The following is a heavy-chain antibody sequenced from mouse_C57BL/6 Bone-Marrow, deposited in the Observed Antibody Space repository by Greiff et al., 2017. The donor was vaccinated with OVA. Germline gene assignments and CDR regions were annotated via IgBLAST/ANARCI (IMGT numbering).Heavy chain of an antibody. J-gene: IGHJ3*01. CDR1: GYTFTSYG. D-gene: IGHD2-3*01. V-gene: IGHV1-81*01. CDR3: ARRWLLAY. CDR2: IYPRSGNT. Sequence: VKLQESGAELARPGASVKLSCKASGYTFTSYGISWVKQRTGQGLEWIGEIYPRSGNTYYNEKFKGKATLTADKSSSTAYMELRSLTSEDSAVYFCARRWLLAYWGQGTLVTVSA.